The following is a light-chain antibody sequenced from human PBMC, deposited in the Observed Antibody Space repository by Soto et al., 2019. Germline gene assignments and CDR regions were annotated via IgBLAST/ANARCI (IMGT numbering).Light chain of an antibody. V-gene: IGKV2-30*01. J-gene: IGKJ1*01. CDR1: RSLVNSDGNTY. CDR2: KVS. CDR3: MQGTHWPRT. Sequence: GGITQDTLALCVTLRQPASISCTSSRSLVNSDGNTYLTWFQQRPGQSPRRLIYKVSTRDSGVPDRFSGSGSGTDFTLKISRVEAEDVGVYYCMQGTHWPRTFCEGTKVDIK.